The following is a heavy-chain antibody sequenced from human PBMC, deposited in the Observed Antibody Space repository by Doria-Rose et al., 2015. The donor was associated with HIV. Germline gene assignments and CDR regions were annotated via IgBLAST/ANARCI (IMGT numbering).Heavy chain of an antibody. V-gene: IGHV2-26*01. CDR2: IFSDDER. CDR1: GVSLSSPGMG. Sequence: QESGPVLVKPTETLTLTCTVSGVSLSSPGMGVSWIRQPPGKALEWLANIFSDDERSYKTSLKSRLTISRGTSKSLVVRTMTDMDTVDTATYYCARIKSSRWYHKYYLDFRGQGTLVIVSA. D-gene: IGHD6-13*01. J-gene: IGHJ4*02. CDR3: ARIKSSRWYHKYYLDF.